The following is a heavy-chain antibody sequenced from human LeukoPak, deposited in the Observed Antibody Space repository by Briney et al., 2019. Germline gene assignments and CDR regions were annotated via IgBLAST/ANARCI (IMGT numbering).Heavy chain of an antibody. Sequence: GSSVKVSCKASGGTFSSYAISWVRQAPGQGLEWMEGIIPIFGTANYAQKFQGRVTITADESTSTAYMELSSLRSEDTAVYYCARYYSSGWSYYYGMDVWGQGTTVTVSS. CDR1: GGTFSSYA. CDR2: IIPIFGTA. D-gene: IGHD6-19*01. CDR3: ARYYSSGWSYYYGMDV. J-gene: IGHJ6*02. V-gene: IGHV1-69*01.